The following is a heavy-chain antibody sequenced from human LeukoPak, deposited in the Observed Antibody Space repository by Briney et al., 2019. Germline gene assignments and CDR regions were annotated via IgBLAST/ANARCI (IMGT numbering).Heavy chain of an antibody. V-gene: IGHV4-34*01. Sequence: SETLSLTCTVSGGSISSYYWSWIRQPPGKGLEWIGEINHSGSTNYNPSLKSRVTISVDTSKNQFSLKLSSVTAADTAVYYCARNCVSPYYYDSSGYYYYYYYYMDVWGKGTTVTVSS. J-gene: IGHJ6*03. D-gene: IGHD3-22*01. CDR1: GGSISSYY. CDR3: ARNCVSPYYYDSSGYYYYYYYYMDV. CDR2: INHSGST.